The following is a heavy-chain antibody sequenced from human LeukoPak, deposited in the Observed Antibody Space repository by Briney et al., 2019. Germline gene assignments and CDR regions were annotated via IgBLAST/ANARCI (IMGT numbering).Heavy chain of an antibody. Sequence: SETLSLTCTVSGGSISSYYWSWIRQPPGKGLEWIGYIYYSGSTNYNPSLKSRVTISVDTSKNQFSLKLSSVTAADTAVYYCARVESYYVESWFDPRGQGTLVTVSP. J-gene: IGHJ5*02. CDR1: GGSISSYY. V-gene: IGHV4-59*01. CDR2: IYYSGST. CDR3: ARVESYYVESWFDP. D-gene: IGHD1-26*01.